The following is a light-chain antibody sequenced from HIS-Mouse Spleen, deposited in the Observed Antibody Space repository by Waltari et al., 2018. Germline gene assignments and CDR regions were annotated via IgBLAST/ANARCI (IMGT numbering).Light chain of an antibody. J-gene: IGLJ3*02. CDR2: GVS. CDR3: CSYAGSSTWV. Sequence: QSALTQPASVSGSPGQSITISCTGTSSDVGSYNLVSWYQQHPGKAPKLMIYGVSKRPSGVSNRFSGSKSGHTASLTSSGLQAEDEADYYCCSYAGSSTWVFGGGTKLTVL. CDR1: SSDVGSYNL. V-gene: IGLV2-23*02.